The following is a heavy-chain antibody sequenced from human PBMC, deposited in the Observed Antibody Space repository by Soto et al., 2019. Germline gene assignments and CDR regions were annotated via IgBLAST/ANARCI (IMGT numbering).Heavy chain of an antibody. V-gene: IGHV1-46*01. D-gene: IGHD2-8*01. Sequence: GASVKVSCTASGYTFTGYYMHWVRQAPGQGLEWMGWINPSGGSTSYAQKFQGRVTMTRDTSTSTVYMELSSLRSEDTAVYYCARGADIVLMLRQPDPGMDVWGQGTTVTVSS. CDR2: INPSGGST. CDR3: ARGADIVLMLRQPDPGMDV. J-gene: IGHJ6*02. CDR1: GYTFTGYY.